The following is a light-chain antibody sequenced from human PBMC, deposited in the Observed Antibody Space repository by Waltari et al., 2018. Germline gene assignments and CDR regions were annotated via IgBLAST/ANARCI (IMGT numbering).Light chain of an antibody. CDR2: VAS. Sequence: EIVMTQSLATLSVSPGERATLSCRPSQSITGNFAWYQQKPGQPPRLLTQVASTRATGCPARFSGSGSGTEFSLTISSLQSEDFAVYYCEQYSNWPGTVGQGTKLEIK. CDR1: QSITGN. V-gene: IGKV3-15*01. J-gene: IGKJ2*02. CDR3: EQYSNWPGT.